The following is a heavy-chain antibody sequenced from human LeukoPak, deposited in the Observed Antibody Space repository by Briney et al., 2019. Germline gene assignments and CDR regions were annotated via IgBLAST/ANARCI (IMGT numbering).Heavy chain of an antibody. CDR3: SKGGLYGPNWFDP. J-gene: IGHJ5*02. Sequence: GGSLRLSCVASGFTFDTYGMSWVRQAPGKGLEWISGIRSSGSITHYAVSVEGRFTISRDNSKNTLFLQMDGLRVDDTAVYFCSKGGLYGPNWFDPRGQGTRVTVSS. V-gene: IGHV3-23*01. D-gene: IGHD2/OR15-2a*01. CDR1: GFTFDTYG. CDR2: IRSSGSIT.